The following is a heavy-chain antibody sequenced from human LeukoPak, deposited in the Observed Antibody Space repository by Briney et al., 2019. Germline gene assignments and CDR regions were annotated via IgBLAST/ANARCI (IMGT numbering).Heavy chain of an antibody. CDR3: ARGAYSGSYYPFDI. V-gene: IGHV4-38-2*02. Sequence: PSETLSLTCTVSGYSISNGYYWGWIRQPPGKGLEWIGYIYYSGSTNYNPSLKSRVTISVDTSKNQFSLKLSSVTAADTAVYYCARGAYSGSYYPFDIWGQGTMVTVSS. CDR2: IYYSGST. J-gene: IGHJ3*02. D-gene: IGHD1-26*01. CDR1: GYSISNGYY.